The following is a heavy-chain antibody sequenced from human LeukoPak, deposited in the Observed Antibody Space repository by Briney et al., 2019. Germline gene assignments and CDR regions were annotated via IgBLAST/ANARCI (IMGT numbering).Heavy chain of an antibody. J-gene: IGHJ4*02. CDR1: GFTFSRYW. CDR2: INGAGSSI. V-gene: IGHV3-74*01. Sequence: TGGSLRLSCAASGFTFSRYWMHWVRQTPGKGLVWVSRINGAGSSISYADSVKGRVTISRDNAKNTLYLQMNNLRAEDTAVYYCARGGDYKNDYWGQGTLVTVSS. D-gene: IGHD4-17*01. CDR3: ARGGDYKNDY.